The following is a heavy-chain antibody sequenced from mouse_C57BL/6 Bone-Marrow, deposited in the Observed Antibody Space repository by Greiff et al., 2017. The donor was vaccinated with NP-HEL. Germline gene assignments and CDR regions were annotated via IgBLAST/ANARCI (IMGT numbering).Heavy chain of an antibody. Sequence: QVQLKQPGAELVKPGASVKLSCKASGYTFTTYWMQWVKQRPGQGLEWIGEIDPSDSYTNYNQKFKGKAKLTVDTSSSTANMQLSSLTSEDSAVYYCARKAYYGRSYEFAYWGQGTLVTVSA. V-gene: IGHV1-50*01. J-gene: IGHJ3*01. D-gene: IGHD1-1*01. CDR2: IDPSDSYT. CDR3: ARKAYYGRSYEFAY. CDR1: GYTFTTYW.